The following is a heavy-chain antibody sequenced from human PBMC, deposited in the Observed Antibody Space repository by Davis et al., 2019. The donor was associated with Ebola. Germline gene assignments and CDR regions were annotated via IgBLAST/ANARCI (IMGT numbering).Heavy chain of an antibody. Sequence: PGGSLRLSCAASGFTFSSYEMNWVRQAPGKGLEWVSYISSSGSTIYYADSVKGRFTISRDNAKNSLYLQMNSLRAEDTAVYYCASIGNYDSSVAYWGQGTLVTVSS. CDR1: GFTFSSYE. J-gene: IGHJ4*02. CDR2: ISSSGSTI. V-gene: IGHV3-48*03. CDR3: ASIGNYDSSVAY. D-gene: IGHD3-22*01.